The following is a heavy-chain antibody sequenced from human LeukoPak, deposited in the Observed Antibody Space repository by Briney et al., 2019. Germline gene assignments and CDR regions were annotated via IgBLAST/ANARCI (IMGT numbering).Heavy chain of an antibody. D-gene: IGHD5-24*01. Sequence: ASVKSSCKASGYTFTTCAIHWVRQAPGQRLEWMGLINTGDGDTIYSQKFQGSVTITRDTSANTAYLELDSLTSEDTAVYYCAKGSSMGPISFYLDYWGQGTLVTVSS. CDR3: AKGSSMGPISFYLDY. CDR2: INTGDGDT. V-gene: IGHV1-3*04. J-gene: IGHJ4*02. CDR1: GYTFTTCA.